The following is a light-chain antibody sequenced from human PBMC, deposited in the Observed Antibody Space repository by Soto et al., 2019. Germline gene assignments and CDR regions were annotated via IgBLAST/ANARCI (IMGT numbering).Light chain of an antibody. V-gene: IGKV3-15*01. J-gene: IGKJ2*01. CDR2: GAS. Sequence: EIVMTPSPATLSVSPGERATLSCRASQSVSSNLAWYQQKPGQAPGLLIYGASTRATGIPARFSGSGSGTEFTLTISSLQSEDFAVYYCQQYNNWPPYTFGQGTKLEIK. CDR3: QQYNNWPPYT. CDR1: QSVSSN.